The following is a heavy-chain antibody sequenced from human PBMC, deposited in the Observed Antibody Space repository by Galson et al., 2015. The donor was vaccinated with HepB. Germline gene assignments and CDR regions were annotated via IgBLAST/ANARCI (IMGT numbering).Heavy chain of an antibody. D-gene: IGHD5-18*01. CDR2: ISYDGSNK. Sequence: SLRLSCAASGFTFSSYAMHWVRQAPGKGLEWVAVISYDGSNKYYADSVKGRFTISRDNSKNTLYLQMNSLRAEDTAVYYCARDRRGYSYGAIDYWGQGTLVTVSS. CDR3: ARDRRGYSYGAIDY. V-gene: IGHV3-30-3*01. J-gene: IGHJ4*02. CDR1: GFTFSSYA.